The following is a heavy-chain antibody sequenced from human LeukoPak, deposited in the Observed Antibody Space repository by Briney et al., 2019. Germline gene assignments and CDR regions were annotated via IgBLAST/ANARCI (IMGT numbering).Heavy chain of an antibody. CDR1: GGTFSSYA. Sequence: SVKVSCKASGGTFSSYAISWVRQAPGQGVEWMGRIIPILGIANYAQKFQGRVTITADKSTSTAYMELSSLRSEDTAVYYCARAAGTTGGYWGQGTLVTVSS. D-gene: IGHD1-14*01. CDR2: IIPILGIA. J-gene: IGHJ4*02. CDR3: ARAAGTTGGY. V-gene: IGHV1-69*04.